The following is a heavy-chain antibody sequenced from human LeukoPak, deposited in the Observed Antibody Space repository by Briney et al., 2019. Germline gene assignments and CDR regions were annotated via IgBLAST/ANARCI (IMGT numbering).Heavy chain of an antibody. Sequence: GALLKISRKGSGYSFTSYWLGWVRQMPRKGLEWMGIIYPGDSDTRYSPSFQGQVTIAADKSISTAYLQWSSLKASDTAMYYCARGDDYYYDSSGYFDYWGQGTLVTVSS. D-gene: IGHD3-22*01. CDR2: IYPGDSDT. V-gene: IGHV5-51*01. CDR1: GYSFTSYW. CDR3: ARGDDYYYDSSGYFDY. J-gene: IGHJ4*02.